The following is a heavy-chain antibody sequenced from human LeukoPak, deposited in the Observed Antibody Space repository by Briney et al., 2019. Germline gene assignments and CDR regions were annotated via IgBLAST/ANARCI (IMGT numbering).Heavy chain of an antibody. Sequence: GGSLRLSCVASGFTYSSYGMSWVRQAPGKGLGWVSGISWNSGSIDYADSVKGRFTISRDNAKNSLYLQMNSLRVEDTAFYYCAKDNRRHYTSGPNPDSLHWGQGALVTVSS. D-gene: IGHD6-19*01. CDR2: ISWNSGSI. CDR3: AKDNRRHYTSGPNPDSLH. CDR1: GFTYSSYG. J-gene: IGHJ4*02. V-gene: IGHV3-9*01.